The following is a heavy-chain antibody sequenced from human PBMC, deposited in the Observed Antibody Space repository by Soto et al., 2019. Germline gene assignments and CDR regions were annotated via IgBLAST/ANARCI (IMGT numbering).Heavy chain of an antibody. Sequence: ASVKVSCKASGYTFTSYGISWVRQAPGQGLEWMGWISAYNGNTNYAQKLQGRVTMTRNTSTSTAYMELSSLRSEDTAVYYCARSGYYYGSGSWPNWFDPWGQGTLVTVSS. CDR1: GYTFTSYG. CDR2: ISAYNGNT. D-gene: IGHD3-10*01. CDR3: ARSGYYYGSGSWPNWFDP. V-gene: IGHV1-18*01. J-gene: IGHJ5*02.